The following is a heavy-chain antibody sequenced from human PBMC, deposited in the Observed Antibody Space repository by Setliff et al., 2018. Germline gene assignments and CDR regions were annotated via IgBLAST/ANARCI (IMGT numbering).Heavy chain of an antibody. Sequence: ASVKVSCKASGYTFTGYYIHWVRQAPGQGLEYMGWISTYNVNTTYAQKLQDRVTMTTDTSTSTAYMELSSLRSEDTAVYYCARVRDCSGGICHRGFHHYMDVWGKGTTVTVSS. CDR2: ISTYNVNT. J-gene: IGHJ6*03. CDR3: ARVRDCSGGICHRGFHHYMDV. D-gene: IGHD2-15*01. CDR1: GYTFTGYY. V-gene: IGHV1-18*04.